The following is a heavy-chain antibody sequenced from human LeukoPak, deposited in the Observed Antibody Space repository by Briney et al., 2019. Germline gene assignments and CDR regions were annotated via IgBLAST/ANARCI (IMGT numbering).Heavy chain of an antibody. CDR1: GGTISSYY. J-gene: IGHJ5*02. V-gene: IGHV4-59*01. D-gene: IGHD4-17*01. Sequence: SETLSLTCAASGGTISSYYWSWIRQPPGKGLEWIGYIYYSGSTNYNPSLKSRVTISVDTSKNQFSLKLSSVTAAATAVYYLARDYGDQGWFDPWGQGTLVTVSS. CDR3: ARDYGDQGWFDP. CDR2: IYYSGST.